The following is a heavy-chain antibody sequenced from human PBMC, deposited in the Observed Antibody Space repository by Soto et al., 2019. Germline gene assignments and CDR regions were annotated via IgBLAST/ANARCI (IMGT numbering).Heavy chain of an antibody. D-gene: IGHD3-16*02. CDR2: INPNSGGT. Sequence: ASVKVSCKASGYTFTGYYMHWVRQAPGQGLEWMGWINPNSGGTNYAQKFQGRVTMTRDTSISPAYMELSRLRSDDTAVYYCATGPIMITFGGVIVDYYYGMDVWGQGTTVTVSS. J-gene: IGHJ6*02. CDR1: GYTFTGYY. CDR3: ATGPIMITFGGVIVDYYYGMDV. V-gene: IGHV1-2*02.